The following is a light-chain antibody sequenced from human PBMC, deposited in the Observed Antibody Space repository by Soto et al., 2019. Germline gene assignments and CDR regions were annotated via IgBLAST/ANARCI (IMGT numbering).Light chain of an antibody. CDR1: SSNIGSNP. V-gene: IGLV1-44*01. Sequence: QSVVTQPPSASGAPGQRVTFSCSGSSSNIGSNPVNWYQQLPGTAPKLLIYTNNQRPSGVPDRFSGSKSGTSASLAISGLQSEDEADYYCAAWDDSVNGPVFGGGTQLTVL. CDR3: AAWDDSVNGPV. J-gene: IGLJ7*01. CDR2: TNN.